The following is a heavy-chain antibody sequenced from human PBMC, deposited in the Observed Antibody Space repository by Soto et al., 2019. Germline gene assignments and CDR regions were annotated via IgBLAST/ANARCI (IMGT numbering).Heavy chain of an antibody. D-gene: IGHD2-2*01. CDR1: GYTFTGYY. CDR2: INPNSGGT. V-gene: IGHV1-2*02. CDR3: ARLESGYCSSTSCYGYYYCMDV. J-gene: IGHJ6*03. Sequence: ASVKVSCKASGYTFTGYYMHWVRQAPGQGLEWMGWINPNSGGTNYAQKLQGRVTMTTDTSTSTAYMELRSLRSDDTAVYYCARLESGYCSSTSCYGYYYCMDVWGKGTTVTVSS.